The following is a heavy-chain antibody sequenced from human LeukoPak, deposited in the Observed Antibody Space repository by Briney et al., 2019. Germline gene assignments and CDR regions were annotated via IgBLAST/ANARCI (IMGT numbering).Heavy chain of an antibody. D-gene: IGHD2-2*01. CDR3: ARDSLRYCSSTSCYPYYMDV. V-gene: IGHV1-2*02. J-gene: IGHJ6*03. CDR1: GYTFTSYG. Sequence: ASVKVSCKASGYTFTSYGISWVRQAPGQGLEWMGWINPNSGGTNYAQKFQGRVTMTRDTSISTAYMELSRLRSDDTAVYYCARDSLRYCSSTSCYPYYMDVWGKGTTVTVSS. CDR2: INPNSGGT.